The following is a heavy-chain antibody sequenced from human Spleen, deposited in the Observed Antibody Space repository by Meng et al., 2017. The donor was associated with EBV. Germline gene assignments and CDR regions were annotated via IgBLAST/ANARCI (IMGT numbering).Heavy chain of an antibody. Sequence: QGEPEEAGPGPVKPSATLSLTWPGPGGSGSSGSYLLSWIRQPPGKGLELIGYIYYRGSTNYNPPLKSRVTISVDMSKNHFSLKLTSVTAADTAVYYCARFNREGAGRFDYWGHGTLVTVSS. CDR1: GGSGSSGSYL. CDR2: IYYRGST. V-gene: IGHV4-61*03. J-gene: IGHJ4*01. CDR3: ARFNREGAGRFDY. D-gene: IGHD5-24*01.